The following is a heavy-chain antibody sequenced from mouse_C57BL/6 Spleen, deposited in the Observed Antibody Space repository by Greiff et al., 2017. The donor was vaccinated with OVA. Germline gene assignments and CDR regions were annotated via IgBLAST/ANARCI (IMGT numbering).Heavy chain of an antibody. CDR1: GYTFTDYY. Sequence: VQLQQSGPELVKPGASVKISCKASGYTFTDYYMNWVKQSHGKSLEWIGDINPNNGGTSYNQKFKGKATLTVDKSSSTAYMELRSLTSEDSAVYYCARAGSSPWFAYWGQGTLVTVSA. V-gene: IGHV1-26*01. D-gene: IGHD1-1*01. CDR2: INPNNGGT. CDR3: ARAGSSPWFAY. J-gene: IGHJ3*01.